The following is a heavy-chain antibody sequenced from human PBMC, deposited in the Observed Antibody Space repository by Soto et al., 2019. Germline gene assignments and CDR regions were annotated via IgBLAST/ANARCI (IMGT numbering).Heavy chain of an antibody. CDR3: ARVEHYFDSSGYNH. CDR2: ISYNGNT. CDR1: GYSFTNYG. J-gene: IGHJ5*02. Sequence: ASVKVSCKASGYSFTNYGITWVRQAPGQGLEWMGWISYNGNTNYAQNLQGRVTMTTDTSTNTAYMELRGLSSDDTAVYYCARVEHYFDSSGYNHWGQGTLVTVSS. D-gene: IGHD3-22*01. V-gene: IGHV1-18*04.